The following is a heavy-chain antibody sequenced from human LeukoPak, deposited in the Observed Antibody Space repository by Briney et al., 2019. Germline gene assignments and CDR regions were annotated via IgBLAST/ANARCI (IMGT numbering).Heavy chain of an antibody. CDR3: ARDLGGRYGDYSAFDI. Sequence: GGSLRLPCAASGFTFSSYSMNWVRQAPGKGLEWVSSISSSSSYIYYADSVKGRFTISGDNAKNSLYLQMNSLRAEDTAVYYCARDLGGRYGDYSAFDIWGQGTVVTVSS. D-gene: IGHD4-17*01. CDR2: ISSSSSYI. V-gene: IGHV3-21*01. J-gene: IGHJ3*02. CDR1: GFTFSSYS.